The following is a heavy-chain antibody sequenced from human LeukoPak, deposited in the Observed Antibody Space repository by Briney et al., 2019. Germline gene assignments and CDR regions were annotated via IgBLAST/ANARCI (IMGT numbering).Heavy chain of an antibody. J-gene: IGHJ4*02. CDR3: ARRQGTTLNFDY. Sequence: ASVKVSCKASGYTFSSYGFSWVRQAPGQGLEWMGWINAYNGNTNYAQNLQGRVTMTTDTSTSTAYMELRSMRSDDTAVYYCARRQGTTLNFDYWGQGTLVTVSS. CDR1: GYTFSSYG. V-gene: IGHV1-18*01. D-gene: IGHD1-1*01. CDR2: INAYNGNT.